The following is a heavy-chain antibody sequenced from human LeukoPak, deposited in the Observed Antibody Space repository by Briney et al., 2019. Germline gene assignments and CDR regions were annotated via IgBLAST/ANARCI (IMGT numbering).Heavy chain of an antibody. CDR2: IYYSGST. CDR3: PRHPIAVAVCWFHP. D-gene: IGHD6-19*01. Sequence: PSETLSLTCTVSGGSISSSSYYWGWIRQPPGKGLEWIGSIYYSGSTYYNPSLKSRVTISVDTSKNQFSLKLSSVTAADTAVYYCPRHPIAVAVCWFHPWGQRTLVTVSS. CDR1: GGSISSSSYY. J-gene: IGHJ5*02. V-gene: IGHV4-39*01.